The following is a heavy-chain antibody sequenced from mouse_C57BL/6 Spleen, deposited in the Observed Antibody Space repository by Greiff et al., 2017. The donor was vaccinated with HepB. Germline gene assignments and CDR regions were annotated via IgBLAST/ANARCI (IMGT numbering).Heavy chain of an antibody. V-gene: IGHV5-6*01. D-gene: IGHD4-1*01. CDR3: ARQGELTEYYFDY. Sequence: EVQGVESGGDLVKPGGSLKLSCAASGFTFSSYGMSWVRQTPDKRLEWVATISSGGSYTYYPDSVKGRFTISRDNAKNNLYLQMSSLKSEDTAMYYCARQGELTEYYFDYWGQGTTLTVSS. J-gene: IGHJ2*01. CDR1: GFTFSSYG. CDR2: ISSGGSYT.